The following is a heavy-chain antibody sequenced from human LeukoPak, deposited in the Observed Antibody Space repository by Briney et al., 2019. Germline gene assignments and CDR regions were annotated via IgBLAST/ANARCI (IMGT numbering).Heavy chain of an antibody. J-gene: IGHJ6*02. V-gene: IGHV3-30*04. CDR2: ISIDGKTQ. CDR3: AREEYGFDLGALDV. Sequence: PGGSLRLSCIASGFTFNTYAMQWVRQAPGKGLEWVAVISIDGKTQYYADSVKGRFTISRDDSKNTLYLEMDSLRDEDTALFYCAREEYGFDLGALDVWGQGTTVTVS. D-gene: IGHD3-10*01. CDR1: GFTFNTYA.